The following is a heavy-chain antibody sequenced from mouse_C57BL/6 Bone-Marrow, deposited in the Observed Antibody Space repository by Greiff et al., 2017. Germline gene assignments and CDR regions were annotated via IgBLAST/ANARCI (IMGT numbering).Heavy chain of an antibody. CDR1: GYTFTSYW. CDR3: ARGDWDGGDYFDY. J-gene: IGHJ2*01. CDR2: IDPNRGGT. Sequence: QVQLKEPGAELVKPGASVKLSCKASGYTFTSYWMHWVKQRPGRGLEWIGRIDPNRGGTKYNEKFKSKATLTVAQPSSTAYMQLSSLTSEDSAVYYCARGDWDGGDYFDYWGQGTTLTVSS. D-gene: IGHD4-1*01. V-gene: IGHV1-72*01.